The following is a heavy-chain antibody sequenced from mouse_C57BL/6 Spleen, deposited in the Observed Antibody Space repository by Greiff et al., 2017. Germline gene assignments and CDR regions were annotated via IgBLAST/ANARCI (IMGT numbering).Heavy chain of an antibody. D-gene: IGHD2-4*01. V-gene: IGHV5-9*01. CDR1: GFTFSSYT. Sequence: EVKLMESGGGLVKPGGSLKLSCAASGFTFSSYTMSWVRQTPEKRLEWVATISGGGGNTYYPDSVKGRFTISRDNAKNTLYLQMSSLRSEDTALYYCARLGDYDKGYYAMDYWGQGTSVTVSS. J-gene: IGHJ4*01. CDR2: ISGGGGNT. CDR3: ARLGDYDKGYYAMDY.